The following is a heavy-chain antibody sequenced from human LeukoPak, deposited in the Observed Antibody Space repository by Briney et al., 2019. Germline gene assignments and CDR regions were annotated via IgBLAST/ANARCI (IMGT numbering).Heavy chain of an antibody. CDR1: GGSFSGYY. V-gene: IGHV4-34*01. Sequence: PSETLSLTCAVSGGSFSGYYWSWIRQPPGKGLEWIGEINNSGGTNYNPSLKSRVTISVDTSKNQFSLKRSSVTAADTAVYYCVGGRYTARGFDPWGQGTLVTVSS. CDR3: VGGRYTARGFDP. D-gene: IGHD5-18*01. CDR2: INNSGGT. J-gene: IGHJ5*02.